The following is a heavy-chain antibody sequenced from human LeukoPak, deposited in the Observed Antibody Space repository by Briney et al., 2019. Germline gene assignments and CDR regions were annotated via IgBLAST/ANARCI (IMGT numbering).Heavy chain of an antibody. J-gene: IGHJ6*02. CDR2: IYYSGST. D-gene: IGHD6-13*01. CDR3: ARDHGIAAAYYYYGMDV. Sequence: SETLSLTCTVSGGSISHYSWSWIRQPPGKGLEWIGYIYYSGSTNYNPSLKSRVTISVDTSKNQFSLKLSSVTAADTAVYYCARDHGIAAAYYYYGMDVWGQGTTVTVSS. CDR1: GGSISHYS. V-gene: IGHV4-59*12.